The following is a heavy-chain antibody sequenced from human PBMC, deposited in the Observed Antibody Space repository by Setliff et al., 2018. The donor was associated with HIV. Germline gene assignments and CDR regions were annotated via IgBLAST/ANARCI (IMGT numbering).Heavy chain of an antibody. CDR1: GYSVTELS. D-gene: IGHD2-21*01. V-gene: IGHV1-24*01. J-gene: IGHJ3*01. Sequence: GASVKVSCKVSGYSVTELSIHWVRQAPGKGLEWMGSLDLEDGETIYAQKFQGRITITADKSTDTAYMELSSLTSEDTAMYYCARLIPSAYFGPRQDAFDVWGQGARVTVSS. CDR2: LDLEDGET. CDR3: ARLIPSAYFGPRQDAFDV.